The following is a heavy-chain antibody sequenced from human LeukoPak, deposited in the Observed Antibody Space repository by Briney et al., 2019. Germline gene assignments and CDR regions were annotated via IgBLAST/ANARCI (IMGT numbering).Heavy chain of an antibody. CDR2: FKPNSGDT. D-gene: IGHD3-10*01. CDR3: ARANMDRGVGLFFDRNWFDP. CDR1: GYTFTGHY. V-gene: IGHV1-2*02. J-gene: IGHJ5*02. Sequence: GASVKVSCMASGYTFTGHYMHWGRQAPGQGLGWMGWFKPNSGDTNYAQKFQGRFTMTWDTSISTAYMELTRLRSDDTAVYYCARANMDRGVGLFFDRNWFDPWGQGTLVTVSS.